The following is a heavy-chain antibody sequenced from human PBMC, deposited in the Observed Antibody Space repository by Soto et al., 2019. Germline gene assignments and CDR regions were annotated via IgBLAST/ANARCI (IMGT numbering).Heavy chain of an antibody. V-gene: IGHV1-18*04. D-gene: IGHD3-10*01. CDR1: GYSFSTYD. Sequence: QVLLVQSGAEVKKPGASVKVSCKASGYSFSTYDVSWVRQAPGQGLEWMGWLNTGKGNTAYAQKIQGRIILITYTSPTTSDMDLWSLRSDDPAVYYCERGESYGSARDEVDNWGLGTLVTVSS. CDR3: ERGESYGSARDEVDN. CDR2: LNTGKGNT. J-gene: IGHJ4*02.